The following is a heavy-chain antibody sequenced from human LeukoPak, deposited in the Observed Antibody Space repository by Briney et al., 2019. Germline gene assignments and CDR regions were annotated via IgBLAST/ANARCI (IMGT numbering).Heavy chain of an antibody. CDR3: AGHVITMIVVAYFDY. V-gene: IGHV3-23*01. D-gene: IGHD3-22*01. J-gene: IGHJ4*02. Sequence: GGSLRLSCAASGFTFSSYAMSWVRQAPGKGLEWVSAISGSGGSTYYADSVKGRFTISRDNSKNTLYLQMNSLRAEDTAVYYCAGHVITMIVVAYFDYWGQGTLVTVSS. CDR1: GFTFSSYA. CDR2: ISGSGGST.